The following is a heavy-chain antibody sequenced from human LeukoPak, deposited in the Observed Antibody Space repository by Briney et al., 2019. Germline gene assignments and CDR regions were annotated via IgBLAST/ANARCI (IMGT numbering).Heavy chain of an antibody. J-gene: IGHJ5*02. CDR3: VTMEVAGTTESGFDP. CDR1: GGSISSGDYY. V-gene: IGHV4-30-4*01. Sequence: PSETLSLTCTVSGGSISSGDYYRSWIRQPPGKGLEWIGYIYYSGSTYYNPSLKSRVTISVDTSKNQFSLKLSSVTAADTAVYYCVTMEVAGTTESGFDPWGQGTLVTVSS. CDR2: IYYSGST. D-gene: IGHD1-1*01.